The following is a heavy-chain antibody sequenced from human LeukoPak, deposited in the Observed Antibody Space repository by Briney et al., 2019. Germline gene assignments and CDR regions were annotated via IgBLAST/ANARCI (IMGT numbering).Heavy chain of an antibody. CDR3: ARAGLGYSSSWDYYYYMNV. V-gene: IGHV1-2*02. D-gene: IGHD6-13*01. CDR2: INPNSGGT. Sequence: ASVNVSCKASGYTFTGYYMHWVRQAPGHGLEWMGWINPNSGGTNYAQKFQVRVTMTRDTSISTVYMELSRLRSDDTAVYYCARAGLGYSSSWDYYYYMNVWGKGTTVTVSS. CDR1: GYTFTGYY. J-gene: IGHJ6*03.